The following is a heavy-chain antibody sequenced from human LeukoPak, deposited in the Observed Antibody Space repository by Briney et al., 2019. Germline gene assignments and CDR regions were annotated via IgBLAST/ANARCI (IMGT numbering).Heavy chain of an antibody. Sequence: GGSLRLSCAASGFSFSLYWMHWVGKTPGKVRVGFPRLNSDGSVTSYADSVKGRFTISRDNAKNTLYLEMNSLRAEDTAVYYCVREYCGGDCYTDFWGQGTLVTVSS. V-gene: IGHV3-74*01. D-gene: IGHD2-21*02. J-gene: IGHJ4*02. CDR2: LNSDGSVT. CDR3: VREYCGGDCYTDF. CDR1: GFSFSLYW.